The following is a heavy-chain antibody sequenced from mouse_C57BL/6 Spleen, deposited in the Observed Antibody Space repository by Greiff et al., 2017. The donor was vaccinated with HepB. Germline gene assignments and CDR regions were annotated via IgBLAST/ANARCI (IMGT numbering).Heavy chain of an antibody. J-gene: IGHJ4*01. Sequence: VQLQQSGPELVKPGASVKISCKASGYAFSSSWMNWVKQRPGKGLEWIGRIYPGDGDTNYNGKFKGKATLTADKSSSTAYMQLSILTSEDSAVYFGASPIYYDYDYAMDYWGQGTSVTVSS. D-gene: IGHD2-4*01. CDR2: IYPGDGDT. V-gene: IGHV1-82*01. CDR3: ASPIYYDYDYAMDY. CDR1: GYAFSSSW.